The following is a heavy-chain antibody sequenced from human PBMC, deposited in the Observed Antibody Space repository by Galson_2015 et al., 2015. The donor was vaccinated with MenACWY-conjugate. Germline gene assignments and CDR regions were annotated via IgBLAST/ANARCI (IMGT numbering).Heavy chain of an antibody. V-gene: IGHV1-18*04. Sequence: SVKVFCKASGYTFTNYDITWVRQAPGQGLEWMGWISHYNGNTRFGEKVQGRVSMTTDTSTNTAYMELRSLRSDDTAVYYCARVSLRDSGSYPNWLDPWVQGTLVTVSS. CDR1: GYTFTNYD. CDR3: ARVSLRDSGSYPNWLDP. CDR2: ISHYNGNT. J-gene: IGHJ5*02. D-gene: IGHD3-10*01.